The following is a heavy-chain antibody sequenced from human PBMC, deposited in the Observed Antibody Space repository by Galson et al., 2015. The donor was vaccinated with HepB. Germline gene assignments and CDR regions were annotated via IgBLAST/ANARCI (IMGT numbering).Heavy chain of an antibody. CDR1: GFTFSSYS. CDR2: ISSSSSYI. J-gene: IGHJ1*01. V-gene: IGHV3-21*01. D-gene: IGHD6-13*01. Sequence: LRLSCAASGFTFSSYSTNWVRQAPGKGLEWVSSISSSSSYIYYADSVKGRFTISRDNAKNSLYLQMNSLRAEDTAVYYCARLPRRAAAGTFQHWGQGTLVTVSS. CDR3: ARLPRRAAAGTFQH.